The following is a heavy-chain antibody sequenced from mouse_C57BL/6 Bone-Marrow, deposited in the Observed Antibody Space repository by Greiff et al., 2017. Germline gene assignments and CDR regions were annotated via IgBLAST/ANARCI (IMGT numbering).Heavy chain of an antibody. CDR3: AREGYYGI. CDR1: GYSITSGYY. CDR2: ISYDGSN. V-gene: IGHV3-6*01. Sequence: EVQRVESGPGLVKPSQSLSLTCSVTGYSITSGYYWNWIRQFPGNKLEWMGYISYDGSNNYNPSLKNRISITRDTSKNQFFLKLNSVTTEDTATYYCAREGYYGIWGQGTLVTVSA. D-gene: IGHD1-1*01. J-gene: IGHJ3*01.